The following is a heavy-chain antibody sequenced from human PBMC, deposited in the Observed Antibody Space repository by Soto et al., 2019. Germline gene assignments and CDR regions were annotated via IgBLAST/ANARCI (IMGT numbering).Heavy chain of an antibody. CDR2: MNPDSGNT. J-gene: IGHJ4*02. CDR3: ASAEYYFDSSGWYY. V-gene: IGHV1-8*01. Sequence: ASVKVSCKASGDTLSYYDINWVRQAPGQGLEWMGWMNPDSGNTGFAQKFQGRLTMTRNPSISTAYMELSSLRSEDTAVYYCASAEYYFDSSGWYYWGQGTLVTVS. CDR1: GDTLSYYD. D-gene: IGHD3-22*01.